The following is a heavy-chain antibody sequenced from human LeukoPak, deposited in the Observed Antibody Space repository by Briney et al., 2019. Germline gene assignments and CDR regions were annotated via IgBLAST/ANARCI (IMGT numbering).Heavy chain of an antibody. D-gene: IGHD3-10*01. CDR1: GDSLSNNNVA. CDR3: PRGSHSSFNY. J-gene: IGHJ4*02. Sequence: SQTLSLTCAISGDSLSNNNVAWNWIRQSPSRGLEWLGRTYYRPKFNTDYAVSVKSRIAINSDTSKNQFSLQLNSVTPEDTGVYYGPRGSHSSFNYLGQGTLVTVSS. CDR2: TYYRPKFNT. V-gene: IGHV6-1*01.